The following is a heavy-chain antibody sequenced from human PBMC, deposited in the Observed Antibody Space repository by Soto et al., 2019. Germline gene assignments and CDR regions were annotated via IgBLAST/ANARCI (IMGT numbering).Heavy chain of an antibody. Sequence: EGQLVESGGYLDQPGGPLRLPCAASGFIFRTYWMTWVRQAPGRGLGGVASIKEHGCQSFYADSVRGRFTISRDNTKNSVYLPMNSMRAEDTAVYYCARGISQAVAPIMGCYFDYWGQGTLLTVSS. CDR3: ARGISQAVAPIMGCYFDY. CDR2: IKEHGCQS. J-gene: IGHJ4*02. CDR1: GFIFRTYW. V-gene: IGHV3-7*03. D-gene: IGHD5-12*01.